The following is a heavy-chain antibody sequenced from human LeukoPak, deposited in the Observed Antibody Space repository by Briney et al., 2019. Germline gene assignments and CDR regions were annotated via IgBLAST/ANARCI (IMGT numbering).Heavy chain of an antibody. Sequence: PGGSLRLSCAASGFTFSSYAMSWVRQAPGKGLEWVSAISGSGGSTYYADSVKGRFTISRDNSKNTLYLQMNSLRAEDTAVYYCAKRSGGYFGWLLSDYYYYYGMDVWGQGTTVTVSS. CDR3: AKRSGGYFGWLLSDYYYYYGMDV. D-gene: IGHD3-9*01. CDR2: ISGSGGST. V-gene: IGHV3-23*01. J-gene: IGHJ6*02. CDR1: GFTFSSYA.